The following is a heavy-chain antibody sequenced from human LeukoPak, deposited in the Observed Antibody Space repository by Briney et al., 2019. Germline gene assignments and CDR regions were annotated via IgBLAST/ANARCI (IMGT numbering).Heavy chain of an antibody. CDR2: INTYNGKT. Sequence: ASVTVSYKASGYTFTSQGISWVRQAPGQGLEWMGWINTYNGKTNYAQKFQGRVTMTADTSTSTAYLELRSLRSDDTAVYYCASRSGSTPYYFDYWGQGTLVTVSS. CDR1: GYTFTSQG. D-gene: IGHD3-3*01. V-gene: IGHV1-18*01. CDR3: ASRSGSTPYYFDY. J-gene: IGHJ4*02.